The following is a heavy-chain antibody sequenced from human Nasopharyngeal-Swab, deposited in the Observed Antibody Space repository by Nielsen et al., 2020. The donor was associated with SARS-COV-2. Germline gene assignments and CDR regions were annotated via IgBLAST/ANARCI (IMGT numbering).Heavy chain of an antibody. D-gene: IGHD5-18*01. V-gene: IGHV3-9*01. Sequence: GGSLRLSCAASGFTFENYAMHWVRQPPGKGLEWVSGITWNSGNKGYAESVQGRFTISRDNAKNPLYLQLNSLRAEDTALYYCAKARRTDTYGFECFDYWGQGTLVTVSS. J-gene: IGHJ4*02. CDR2: ITWNSGNK. CDR3: AKARRTDTYGFECFDY. CDR1: GFTFENYA.